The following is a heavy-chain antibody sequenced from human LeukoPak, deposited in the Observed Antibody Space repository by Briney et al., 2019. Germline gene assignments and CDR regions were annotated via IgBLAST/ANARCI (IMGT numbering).Heavy chain of an antibody. Sequence: GGSLRLSCVASEFTFSSYAMSWVRQTPGKGIEWVSAINGNGRNTYYADSVKGRCTISRDNSKNTLYLHMNGLRAEDTAMYYCTKWGPTGYFDCWGQGSLVTVSS. CDR1: EFTFSSYA. CDR3: TKWGPTGYFDC. J-gene: IGHJ4*02. CDR2: INGNGRNT. D-gene: IGHD3-16*01. V-gene: IGHV3-23*01.